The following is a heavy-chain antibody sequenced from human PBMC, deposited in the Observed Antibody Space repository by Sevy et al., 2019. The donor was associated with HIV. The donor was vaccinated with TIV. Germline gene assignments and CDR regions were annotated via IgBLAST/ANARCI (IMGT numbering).Heavy chain of an antibody. CDR2: INSDGSST. D-gene: IGHD4-17*01. CDR3: ARNFDYGGIPPYYYYYYMDV. J-gene: IGHJ6*03. Sequence: GGSLRLSCAASGFTFSSYWMHWVRQAPGKGLVWVSRINSDGSSTSYADSVKGRFTISRDNAKNTLYLQMNSLRAEDTAVYYCARNFDYGGIPPYYYYYYMDVWGKWTTVTVSS. CDR1: GFTFSSYW. V-gene: IGHV3-74*01.